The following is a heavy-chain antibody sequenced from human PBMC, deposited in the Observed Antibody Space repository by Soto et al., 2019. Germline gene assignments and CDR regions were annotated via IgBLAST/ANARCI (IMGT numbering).Heavy chain of an antibody. CDR1: VSSISTTGMV. V-gene: IGHV2-5*01. D-gene: IGHD2-21*02. J-gene: IGHJ4*02. Sequence: QITLKESRPSLMKPTQTLTLTRTSSVSSISTTGMVVVWLRQPPGKALEWLAFIYWNDDKRYSPSLKSMLTLIKDTSKNLVVLTMTNMDAMDTATYYFAHRTADTSVDYWGQGTLVTVSS. CDR2: IYWNDDK. CDR3: AHRTADTSVDY.